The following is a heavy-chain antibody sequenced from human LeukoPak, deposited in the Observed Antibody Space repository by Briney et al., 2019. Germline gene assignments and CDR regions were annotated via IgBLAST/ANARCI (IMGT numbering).Heavy chain of an antibody. V-gene: IGHV4-39*01. CDR3: ARQIYVLRFLEWLSHFDY. D-gene: IGHD3-3*01. CDR2: IYYSGIT. Sequence: ASETLSLTCSVSGGSISSSSYYWGWIRQPPGKGLEWIGSIYYSGITYYNPSLKSRVTISVDTSKNQFSLKLSSVTAADTAVYYCARQIYVLRFLEWLSHFDYWGQGTLVTVSS. CDR1: GGSISSSSYY. J-gene: IGHJ4*02.